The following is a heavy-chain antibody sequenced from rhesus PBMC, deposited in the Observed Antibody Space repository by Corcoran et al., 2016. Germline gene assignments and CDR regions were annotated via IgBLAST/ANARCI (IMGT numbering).Heavy chain of an antibody. CDR3: ASRRAAAPFDY. J-gene: IGHJ4*01. D-gene: IGHD6-25*01. Sequence: QLQLQESGPGLVKPSETLSVTCAVSGGSISSGYYYWSWIRQPPGKGLEWIGYITYRGSTSYNPSLTSRVTISGDTSKNQFSLKLSSVTAAYTAVYYCASRRAAAPFDYWGQGVLVTVSS. CDR1: GGSISSGYYY. V-gene: IGHV4-122*02. CDR2: ITYRGST.